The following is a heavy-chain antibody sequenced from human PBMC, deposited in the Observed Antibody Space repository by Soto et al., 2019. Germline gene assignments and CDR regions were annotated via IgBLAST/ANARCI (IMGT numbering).Heavy chain of an antibody. CDR3: ARGSSSSSAPDY. CDR2: IYSGGST. CDR1: GFTISSNY. Sequence: GGSLRLSCAASGFTISSNYMSWVRQAPRKGLEWVSVIYSGGSTYYADSVKGRFTISRHNSKNTLYLQMNSLRAEDTAVYYCARGSSSSSAPDYWGQGTLVTVSS. D-gene: IGHD6-6*01. V-gene: IGHV3-53*04. J-gene: IGHJ4*02.